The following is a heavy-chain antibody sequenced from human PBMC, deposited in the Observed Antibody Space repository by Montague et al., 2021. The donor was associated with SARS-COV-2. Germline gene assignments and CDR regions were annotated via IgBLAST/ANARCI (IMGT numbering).Heavy chain of an antibody. J-gene: IGHJ4*02. D-gene: IGHD3-10*01. Sequence: SLRLSCAASGFTFSSYAMHWVRQAPGKGLEWVAVISYDGSNKYYADSVKGRFTISRDNSKNTLYLQMNSLRAEDTAVYYCACSLLWSIDHWGQGTLVTVSS. CDR2: ISYDGSNK. CDR3: ACSLLWSIDH. V-gene: IGHV3-30-3*01. CDR1: GFTFSSYA.